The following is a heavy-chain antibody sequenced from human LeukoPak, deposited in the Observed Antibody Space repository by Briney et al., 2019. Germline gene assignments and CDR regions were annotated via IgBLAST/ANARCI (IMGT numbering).Heavy chain of an antibody. CDR1: GGSISSYY. CDR2: IYTSGST. Sequence: PSETLSLTCTVPGGSISSYYWSWIRQPAGKGLEWIGRIYTSGSTNYNPSLKSRVTMSVDTSKNQFSLKLSSVTAADTAVYYCARTVGDGSGSYLYYYYYMDVWGKGTTVTVSS. CDR3: ARTVGDGSGSYLYYYYYMDV. V-gene: IGHV4-4*07. J-gene: IGHJ6*03. D-gene: IGHD3-10*01.